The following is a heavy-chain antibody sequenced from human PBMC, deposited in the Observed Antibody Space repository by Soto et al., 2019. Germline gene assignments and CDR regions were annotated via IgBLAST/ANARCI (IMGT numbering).Heavy chain of an antibody. D-gene: IGHD3-3*01. Sequence: PGGSLRLSCAASGFTFSSYAMHWVRQAPGKGLEWVAVISYDGSNKYYADSVKGRSTISRDNSKNTLYLQMNSLRAEDTAVYYCARDTGPSGYWVNWFDPWGQGTLVTVSS. V-gene: IGHV3-30-3*01. CDR1: GFTFSSYA. J-gene: IGHJ5*02. CDR3: ARDTGPSGYWVNWFDP. CDR2: ISYDGSNK.